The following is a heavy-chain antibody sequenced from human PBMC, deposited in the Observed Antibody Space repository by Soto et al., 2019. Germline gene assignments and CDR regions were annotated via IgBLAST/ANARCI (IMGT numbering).Heavy chain of an antibody. CDR1: GYTFTSYG. V-gene: IGHV1-18*01. Sequence: ASVKVSCKASGYTFTSYGISWVRQAPGQGLEWMGWISAYNGNTNYAQKLQGRVTMTTDTSTSTAYMELRSLRSDDTAVYYCARGGVQYCSSTSYYYYYYGMDVWAKGPRSPSP. J-gene: IGHJ6*02. CDR3: ARGGVQYCSSTSYYYYYYGMDV. D-gene: IGHD2-2*01. CDR2: ISAYNGNT.